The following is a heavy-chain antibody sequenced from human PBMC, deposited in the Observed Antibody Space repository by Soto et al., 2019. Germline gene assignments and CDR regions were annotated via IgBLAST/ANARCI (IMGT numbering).Heavy chain of an antibody. CDR1: GGSFKNGSYS. J-gene: IGHJ4*02. CDR2: VYHTGRT. V-gene: IGHV4-61*01. Sequence: KPSETLSLTCTVSGGSFKNGSYSWSWIRQPPGKGLEWIGYVYHTGRTSYNPSLKSRVSISMDTSKNQFSLNLDSVTAADTAVYFCARDFAYFDSWGQGTLVTVSS. CDR3: ARDFAYFDS. D-gene: IGHD3-3*01.